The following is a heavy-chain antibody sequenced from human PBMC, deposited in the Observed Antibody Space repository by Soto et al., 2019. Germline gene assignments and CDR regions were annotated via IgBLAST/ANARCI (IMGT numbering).Heavy chain of an antibody. CDR2: ISPMFGAA. Sequence: QVQLVPSGAEMKKPGSSVKVSCQSSGGTFNTYAMNWVRQAPGQGPEWIGDISPMFGAAHYAPKFQGRVTITADESTGTSDMQLRSLTSEYTALYCCAREVQVHTPAFVYWGQGTLVTVSS. CDR1: GGTFNTYA. CDR3: AREVQVHTPAFVY. V-gene: IGHV1-69*19. J-gene: IGHJ4*02. D-gene: IGHD1-1*01.